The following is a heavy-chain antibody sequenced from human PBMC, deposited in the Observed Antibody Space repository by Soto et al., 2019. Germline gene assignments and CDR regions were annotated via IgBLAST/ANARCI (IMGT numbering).Heavy chain of an antibody. Sequence: ASVKVSCKASGYTFTSYYIHWVRQAPGQGLEWMGIINPSGGSTSYAQKFQGRVTMTRDNAKNSLYLQMNSLRAEDTAVYYCARDEEWFGEIYGMDVWGQGTTVTVSS. V-gene: IGHV1-46*01. CDR1: GYTFTSYY. CDR2: INPSGGST. J-gene: IGHJ6*02. CDR3: ARDEEWFGEIYGMDV. D-gene: IGHD3-10*01.